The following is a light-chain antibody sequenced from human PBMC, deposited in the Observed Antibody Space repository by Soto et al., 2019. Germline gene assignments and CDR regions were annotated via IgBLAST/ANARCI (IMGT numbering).Light chain of an antibody. V-gene: IGLV2-14*01. CDR2: EVN. CDR3: SSSTGGSTPFV. CDR1: SSDVGGSNS. Sequence: QSVLTQPASVSGSPGQSITISCTGTSSDVGGSNSVSWYQQHPGQAPKLMISEVNNRPSGVSNRLSGSKSGNTASLTISGLQAEDEADYYCSSSTGGSTPFVFGAGTKVTVL. J-gene: IGLJ1*01.